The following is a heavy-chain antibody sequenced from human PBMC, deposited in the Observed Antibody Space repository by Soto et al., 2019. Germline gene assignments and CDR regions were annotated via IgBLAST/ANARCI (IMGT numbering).Heavy chain of an antibody. CDR1: GFTFSSYG. CDR3: ARDIVVVPAAGSYYYGMDV. D-gene: IGHD2-2*01. CDR2: IWYDGSNK. J-gene: IGHJ6*02. Sequence: QVQLVESGGGVVQPGRSLRLSCAASGFTFSSYGMHWVRQAPGKGLEWVAVIWYDGSNKYYADSVKGRFTISRDNSKNTLYLQMNSLRAEDTAVYYCARDIVVVPAAGSYYYGMDVWGQGTTVTVSS. V-gene: IGHV3-33*01.